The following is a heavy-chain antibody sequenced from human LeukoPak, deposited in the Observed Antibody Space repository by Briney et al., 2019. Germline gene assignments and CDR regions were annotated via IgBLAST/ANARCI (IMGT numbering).Heavy chain of an antibody. J-gene: IGHJ4*02. Sequence: GGSLRLSCAASGFTFSSYGMNWVRQAPGKGLEWVAVISYDGSNKYYADSVKGRFTISRDNSKNTLFVQMSSLRAEGTAVYYCARGEYYSDTSSYFDYWGQGTLVTVSS. CDR1: GFTFSSYG. CDR2: ISYDGSNK. V-gene: IGHV3-30*03. CDR3: ARGEYYSDTSSYFDY. D-gene: IGHD3-22*01.